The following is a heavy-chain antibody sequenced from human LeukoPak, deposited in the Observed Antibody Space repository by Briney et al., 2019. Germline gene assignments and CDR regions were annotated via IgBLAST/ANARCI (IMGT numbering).Heavy chain of an antibody. CDR2: FSYDGSSE. Sequence: GGSLRLSCTASGFTFSSYAMHWVRQAPGKGLEWVAVFSYDGSSEFYADSVKGRFTTSRDNSKNTLYLQMNSLRAEDTAVYYCAKVRGDFGRDYFDYWGQGTLVTVSS. CDR3: AKVRGDFGRDYFDY. CDR1: GFTFSSYA. V-gene: IGHV3-30-3*01. J-gene: IGHJ4*02. D-gene: IGHD4-17*01.